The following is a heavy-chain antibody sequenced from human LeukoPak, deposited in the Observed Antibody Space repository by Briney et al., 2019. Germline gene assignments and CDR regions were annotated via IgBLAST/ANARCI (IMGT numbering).Heavy chain of an antibody. V-gene: IGHV3-9*01. Sequence: GGSLRLSCSASGLTFTKAWMTWVRQAPGKGLEWVSGIGWNSGSIGYAHSVKGRFTISRDNAKNSLYLQMNSLRDEDTALYYCAKDIAVAEGVDYYNYGMDVWGQGTTVTVSS. CDR2: IGWNSGSI. CDR1: GLTFTKAW. J-gene: IGHJ6*02. D-gene: IGHD6-19*01. CDR3: AKDIAVAEGVDYYNYGMDV.